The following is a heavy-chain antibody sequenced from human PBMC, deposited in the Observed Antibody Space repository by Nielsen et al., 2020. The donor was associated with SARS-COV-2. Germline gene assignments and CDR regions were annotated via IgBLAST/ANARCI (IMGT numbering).Heavy chain of an antibody. CDR1: GFTFSSYG. CDR3: AKGSSGWYVSWFDP. V-gene: IGHV3-30*18. D-gene: IGHD6-19*01. J-gene: IGHJ5*02. Sequence: GESLKISCAASGFTFSSYGMHWVRQAPGKGLEWVAVISYDGSNKYYADSVKGRFTISRDNSKNTLYLQMNSLRAEDTAVYYCAKGSSGWYVSWFDPWGQGTLVTVSS. CDR2: ISYDGSNK.